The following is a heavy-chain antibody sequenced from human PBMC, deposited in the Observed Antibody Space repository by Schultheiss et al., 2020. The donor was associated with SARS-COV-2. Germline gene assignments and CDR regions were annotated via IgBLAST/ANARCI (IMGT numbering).Heavy chain of an antibody. J-gene: IGHJ3*02. CDR2: IYYRGNT. CDR1: GGSVSSGSYY. D-gene: IGHD4-17*01. V-gene: IGHV4-39*01. Sequence: SETLSLTCTVSGGSVSSGSYYWSWIRQPPGKGLEWIGSIYYRGNTHYNPSLKSRLAMSVDTSRNQFSLTLNSVTAADTAVYYCARHRTMTTSYDAFDIWGQGTMVTVSS. CDR3: ARHRTMTTSYDAFDI.